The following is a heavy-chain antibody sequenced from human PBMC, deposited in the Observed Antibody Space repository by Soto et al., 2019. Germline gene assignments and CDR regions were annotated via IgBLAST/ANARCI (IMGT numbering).Heavy chain of an antibody. CDR3: ARFSYGSSAPLDY. D-gene: IGHD6-13*01. J-gene: IGHJ4*02. CDR1: GXXXSTXA. V-gene: IGHV3-23*01. CDR2: ISGSGGST. Sequence: GXXXRXXXXASGXXXSTXAMXXXXXXSGKGLEWVSAISGSGGSTYYADSVKGRFTISRDNSKNTLYLQMNSLRAEDTAVYYCARFSYGSSAPLDYWGQGTLVTVSS.